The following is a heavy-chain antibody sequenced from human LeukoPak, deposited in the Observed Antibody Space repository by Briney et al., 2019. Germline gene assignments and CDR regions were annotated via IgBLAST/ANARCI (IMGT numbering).Heavy chain of an antibody. CDR2: IYYSGST. Sequence: SETLSLTCTVSGGSISSYYWSWIRQPPGKGLEWIGYIYYSGSTNYNPSLKSRVTISVDTSKNQFSLKLSSVTAADTAVYYCARGRAASNFDYWGQGTLVTVSS. CDR3: ARGRAASNFDY. J-gene: IGHJ4*02. CDR1: GGSISSYY. D-gene: IGHD2-2*01. V-gene: IGHV4-59*01.